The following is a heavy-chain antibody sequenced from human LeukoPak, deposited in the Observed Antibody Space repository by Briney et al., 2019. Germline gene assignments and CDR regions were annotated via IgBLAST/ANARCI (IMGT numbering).Heavy chain of an antibody. D-gene: IGHD4-17*01. Sequence: GASVTVSCKASGYTFTSYAMNWVRQAPGQGLEWMGWINTNTGNPTYAQGFTGRFVFSLDTSVSTAYLQISSLKAEDTAVYYCARDVGLLSDYGDYGDYWGQGTLVTVSS. V-gene: IGHV7-4-1*02. CDR1: GYTFTSYA. CDR2: INTNTGNP. J-gene: IGHJ4*02. CDR3: ARDVGLLSDYGDYGDY.